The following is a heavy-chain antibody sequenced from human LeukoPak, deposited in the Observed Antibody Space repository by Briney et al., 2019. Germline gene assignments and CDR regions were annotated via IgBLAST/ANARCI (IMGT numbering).Heavy chain of an antibody. D-gene: IGHD1-26*01. V-gene: IGHV3-73*01. CDR3: ALDSGSYYRWFDP. Sequence: PGGSLRLSCAASGFTFSGSAMHWVRQASGKGLEWVGRIRSKANSYATAYAASVKGRFTISRDDSKNTAYLQMNSLKTEDTAVYYCALDSGSYYRWFDPWGQGTLVTVSS. J-gene: IGHJ5*02. CDR1: GFTFSGSA. CDR2: IRSKANSYAT.